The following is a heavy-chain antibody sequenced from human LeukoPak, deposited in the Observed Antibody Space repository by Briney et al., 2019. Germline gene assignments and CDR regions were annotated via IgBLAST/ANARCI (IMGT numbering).Heavy chain of an antibody. D-gene: IGHD5-12*01. Sequence: ASVKVSCKASGYTFTGYYMHWVRQAPGQGLEWMGWISAYNGNTSYAQKLQGRVTMTTDTSTSTAYMELRSLRSDDTAVYYCARVVATITLDYWGQGTLVTVSS. CDR2: ISAYNGNT. J-gene: IGHJ4*02. CDR3: ARVVATITLDY. CDR1: GYTFTGYY. V-gene: IGHV1-18*04.